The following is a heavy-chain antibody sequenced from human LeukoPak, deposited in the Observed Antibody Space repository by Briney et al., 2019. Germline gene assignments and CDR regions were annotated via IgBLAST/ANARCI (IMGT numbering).Heavy chain of an antibody. CDR3: ATETGRFGGTMVSFDY. CDR2: IRYDGSNK. CDR1: GFTFSSYG. Sequence: AGGSLRLSCAASGFTFSSYGMHWVRQAPGKGLEWVAFIRYDGSNKYYADSVKGRFTISRDNSKNTLYLQMNSLRAEDTAVYYGATETGRFGGTMVSFDYWGQGTLVTVSS. V-gene: IGHV3-30*02. D-gene: IGHD4-23*01. J-gene: IGHJ4*02.